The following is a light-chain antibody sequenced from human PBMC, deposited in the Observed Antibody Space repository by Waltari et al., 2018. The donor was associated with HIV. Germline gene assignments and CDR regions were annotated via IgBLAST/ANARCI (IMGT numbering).Light chain of an antibody. Sequence: QSALTQPASVSGSPGQSITISCTGTSSAGGSYNLFSWYQPHPGKAPKLMIYECSKRPSGVSNRFSGSKSGNTASLTISGLQAEDEADYYCCSYAGSSTYVFGTGTKVTVL. CDR1: SSAGGSYNL. CDR3: CSYAGSSTYV. J-gene: IGLJ1*01. V-gene: IGLV2-23*01. CDR2: ECS.